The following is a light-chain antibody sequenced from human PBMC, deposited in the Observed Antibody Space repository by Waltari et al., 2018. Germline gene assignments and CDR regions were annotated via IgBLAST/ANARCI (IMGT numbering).Light chain of an antibody. Sequence: DIILTQSPETLAVSLGERATINCKSSRSISYTKNYLSWYQQKRGQAPRLLISWASTRHFGVPDRFSGSGSGADFTLTIDGLQAEDVAVYYCQQYYSNPTFGQGTKVQIK. CDR1: RSISYTKNY. CDR3: QQYYSNPT. V-gene: IGKV4-1*01. CDR2: WAS. J-gene: IGKJ1*01.